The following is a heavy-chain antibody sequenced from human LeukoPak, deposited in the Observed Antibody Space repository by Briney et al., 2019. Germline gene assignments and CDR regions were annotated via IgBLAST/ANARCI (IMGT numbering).Heavy chain of an antibody. CDR2: ISYDGSNK. J-gene: IGHJ4*02. Sequence: GGSLRLSCAASGFTFSSYGMHWVRQAPGKGLEWVAVISYDGSNKYYADSVKGRFTISRDNSKNTLYLQMNSLRAEDTAVYYCAKANLRYFDPTSPFDYWGQGTLVTVSS. CDR3: AKANLRYFDPTSPFDY. V-gene: IGHV3-30*18. D-gene: IGHD3-9*01. CDR1: GFTFSSYG.